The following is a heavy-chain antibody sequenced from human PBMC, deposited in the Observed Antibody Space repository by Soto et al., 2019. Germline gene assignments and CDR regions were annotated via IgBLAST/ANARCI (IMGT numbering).Heavy chain of an antibody. D-gene: IGHD3-3*01. V-gene: IGHV1-69*13. CDR3: ARGPEGTIFGVVIGGMDV. CDR1: GGTFSSYA. Sequence: SVKVSCKASGGTFSSYAISWVRQAPGQGLEWMGGIIPIFGTANYAQKFQGRVTITADESTSTAYMELSSLRSEDTAVYYCARGPEGTIFGVVIGGMDVWGQGTTVTVSS. CDR2: IIPIFGTA. J-gene: IGHJ6*02.